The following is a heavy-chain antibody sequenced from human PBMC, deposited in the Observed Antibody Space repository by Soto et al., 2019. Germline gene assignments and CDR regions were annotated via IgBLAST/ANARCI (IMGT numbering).Heavy chain of an antibody. V-gene: IGHV3-23*01. D-gene: IGHD2-21*01. J-gene: IGHJ4*02. CDR3: EKCGDSKNCIKKGLET. Sequence: WLSXRLSCEVSGFTFSNYAMSLFRHAPGKGLEYVSSITGNGGYTYYALSVKGRFNISRDNSKNTLYVQMNSLTAEDTATYFREKCGDSKNCIKKGLETWGQGTLV. CDR2: ITGNGGYT. CDR1: GFTFSNYA.